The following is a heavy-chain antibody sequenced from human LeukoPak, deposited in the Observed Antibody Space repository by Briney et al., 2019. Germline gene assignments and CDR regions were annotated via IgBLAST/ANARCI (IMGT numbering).Heavy chain of an antibody. Sequence: GGSLRLSCAASGFTSSSYSMNWVRQAPGKGLEWVSSISSSSSYIYYADSVKGRFTISRDNAKNSLYLQMNSLRAEDTAVYYCARARITMVRGVMNYHGMDVWGQGTTVTVSS. CDR1: GFTSSSYS. CDR2: ISSSSSYI. J-gene: IGHJ6*02. V-gene: IGHV3-21*01. D-gene: IGHD3-10*01. CDR3: ARARITMVRGVMNYHGMDV.